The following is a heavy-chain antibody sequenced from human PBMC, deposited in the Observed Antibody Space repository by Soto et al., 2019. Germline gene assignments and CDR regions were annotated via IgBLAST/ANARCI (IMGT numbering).Heavy chain of an antibody. CDR2: IYYSGST. CDR1: GGSISSGDYY. CDR3: ARVSGDYGFNWFDP. V-gene: IGHV4-30-4*01. J-gene: IGHJ5*02. Sequence: SETLSLTCTVSGGSISSGDYYWRWIRQPPGKGLEWIGYIYYSGSTYYNPSLKSRVTISVDTSKNQFSLKLSSVTAADTAVYYCARVSGDYGFNWFDPWGQGTLVTVSS. D-gene: IGHD4-17*01.